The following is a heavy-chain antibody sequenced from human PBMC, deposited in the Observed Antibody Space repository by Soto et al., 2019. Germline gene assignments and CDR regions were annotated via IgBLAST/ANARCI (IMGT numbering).Heavy chain of an antibody. CDR2: ISYDGSNK. Sequence: GGSLRLSCAASGFTFSSYGMHWVRQAPGKGLEWVAVISYDGSNKYYADSVKGRFTISRDNSKNTLYLQMNSLRAEDTAVYYCAKDLYSSGFAYYFDYWGQGTLVTVSS. D-gene: IGHD6-19*01. J-gene: IGHJ4*02. CDR3: AKDLYSSGFAYYFDY. V-gene: IGHV3-30*18. CDR1: GFTFSSYG.